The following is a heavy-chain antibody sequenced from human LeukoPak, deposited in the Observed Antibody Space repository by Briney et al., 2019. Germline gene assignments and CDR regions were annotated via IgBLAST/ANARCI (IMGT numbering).Heavy chain of an antibody. V-gene: IGHV3-64*01. J-gene: IGHJ3*02. CDR1: GFTISSYA. Sequence: PGGSLRLSCAASGFTISSYAMHWVRQAPGKGLEYVSAISSNGGSTYYAHSVKGRFTISRDNSKNTLYLQMNSLRAEDTAVYYCAKDLTPRDSRSCYTDAFDIWGQGTMVTVSS. D-gene: IGHD6-13*01. CDR3: AKDLTPRDSRSCYTDAFDI. CDR2: ISSNGGST.